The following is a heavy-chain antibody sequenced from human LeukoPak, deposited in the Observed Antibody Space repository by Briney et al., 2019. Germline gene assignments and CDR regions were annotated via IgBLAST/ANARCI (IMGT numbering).Heavy chain of an antibody. CDR1: GYTFTGYY. J-gene: IGHJ6*03. CDR2: INPNSGDT. V-gene: IGHV1-2*02. Sequence: GASVKVSCKASGYTFTGYYLHWVRQAPGQGLEWLGWINPNSGDTNYAQNFQGRVTMTRDTSISTAYMELSSLRSEDTAVYYCAREWTVTTSYYYYYYMDVWGKGTTVTVSS. D-gene: IGHD4-17*01. CDR3: AREWTVTTSYYYYYYMDV.